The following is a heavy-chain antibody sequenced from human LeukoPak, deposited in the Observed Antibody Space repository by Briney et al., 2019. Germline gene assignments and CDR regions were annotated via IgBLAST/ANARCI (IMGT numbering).Heavy chain of an antibody. V-gene: IGHV3-30*03. CDR3: ARGCASQYCFIIDF. CDR2: ISTDGNNE. CDR1: GFSFNSHA. Sequence: GRSLRLSCAASGFSFNSHAMHWVRQAPGKGLEWVSIISTDGNNEDYVDSVRGRFTISRDNSKNTLYLQMNSLRAEDTAVYYCARGCASQYCFIIDFWGQGTLVTASS. J-gene: IGHJ4*02. D-gene: IGHD2/OR15-2a*01.